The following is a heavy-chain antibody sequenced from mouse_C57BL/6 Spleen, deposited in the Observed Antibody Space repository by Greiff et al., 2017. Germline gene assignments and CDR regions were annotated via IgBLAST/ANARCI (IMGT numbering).Heavy chain of an antibody. Sequence: QVQLQQPGAELVKPGASVKLSCKASGYTFTSYWMQWVKQRPGQGLEWIGEIDPSDSYTNYNQKFTGKATLTVDTSARPAYMQLSSLTSEDSAVYYCARPAQATTYYFDYWGQGTTLTVSS. V-gene: IGHV1-50*01. CDR1: GYTFTSYW. CDR3: ARPAQATTYYFDY. CDR2: IDPSDSYT. J-gene: IGHJ2*01. D-gene: IGHD3-2*02.